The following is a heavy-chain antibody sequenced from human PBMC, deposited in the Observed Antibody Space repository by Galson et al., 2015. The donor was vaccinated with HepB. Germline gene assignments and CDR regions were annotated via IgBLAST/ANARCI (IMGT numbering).Heavy chain of an antibody. Sequence: SVKVSCKASGYTFTDYYIHWVRQAPGQGLEWMGWINPNNGGTKYAQKFQGRVTMTRDTSFSTAYMEMSRLRFDDTAVYYCARDSSSSEAYMDVWGKGTTVTVSS. CDR2: INPNNGGT. CDR3: ARDSSSSEAYMDV. V-gene: IGHV1-2*02. J-gene: IGHJ6*03. CDR1: GYTFTDYY. D-gene: IGHD6-6*01.